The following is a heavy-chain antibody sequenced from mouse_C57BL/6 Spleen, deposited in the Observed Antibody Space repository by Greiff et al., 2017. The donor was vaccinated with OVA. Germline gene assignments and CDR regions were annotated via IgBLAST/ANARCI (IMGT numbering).Heavy chain of an antibody. CDR1: GFTFSDYY. Sequence: EVKLVESEGGLVQPGRSMKLSCTASGFTFSDYYMAWVRQVPEKGLEWVANINYDGSSTYYLDSLKSRFIISRDNAKNILYLQMSSLKSEDTATYYCARGNYDYGGFAYWGQGTLVTVSA. J-gene: IGHJ3*01. CDR2: INYDGSST. V-gene: IGHV5-16*01. CDR3: ARGNYDYGGFAY. D-gene: IGHD2-4*01.